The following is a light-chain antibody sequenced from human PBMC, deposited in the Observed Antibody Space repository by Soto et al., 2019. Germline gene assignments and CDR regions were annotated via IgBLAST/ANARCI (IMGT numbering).Light chain of an antibody. CDR3: QTWGTGPWV. CDR2: LNSDGSH. V-gene: IGLV4-69*01. Sequence: QPVLTQSPSASASLGASVKLTCPLSSGHSSYAIAWHQQQPEKGPRYLMKLNSDGSHSKGDGIPDRFSRSSSGAERYLTISSLQSEDEADYYCQTWGTGPWVFGGGTKLTVL. J-gene: IGLJ3*02. CDR1: SGHSSYA.